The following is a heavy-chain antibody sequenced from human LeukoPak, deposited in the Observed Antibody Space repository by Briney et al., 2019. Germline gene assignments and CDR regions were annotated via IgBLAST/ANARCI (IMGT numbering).Heavy chain of an antibody. CDR2: INSDGSST. V-gene: IGHV3-74*01. CDR3: VKDVFAYYGSGRDDAFDI. D-gene: IGHD3-10*01. CDR1: GFTFKSYW. J-gene: IGHJ3*02. Sequence: GGSLRLSCAASGFTFKSYWMHWVRQAPGKGLVWVSVINSDGSSTSYADSVRGRFTISRDNAKNTLYLQMNSLRAEDTAVYYCVKDVFAYYGSGRDDAFDIWGQGTTVTVSS.